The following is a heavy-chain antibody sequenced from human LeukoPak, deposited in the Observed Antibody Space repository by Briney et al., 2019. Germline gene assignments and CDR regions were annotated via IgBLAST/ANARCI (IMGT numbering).Heavy chain of an antibody. J-gene: IGHJ4*02. CDR2: IYSDGRT. CDR1: GFTVSNKY. Sequence: PGGSLRLSCAASGFTVSNKYMTWVRQAPGKGLEWVSLIYSDGRTYYADSVKGRFTISRDDSKNTLYLQMNSLRAEDTAAYYCAKGYYFDILSGYSSLDSWGQGTLVTVSS. D-gene: IGHD3-9*01. CDR3: AKGYYFDILSGYSSLDS. V-gene: IGHV3-53*05.